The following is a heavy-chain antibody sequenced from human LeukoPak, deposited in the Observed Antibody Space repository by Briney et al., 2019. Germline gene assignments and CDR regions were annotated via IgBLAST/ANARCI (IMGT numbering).Heavy chain of an antibody. J-gene: IGHJ5*02. CDR2: MNPNSGNT. CDR3: ARGPNKSDGGNSGSAWFDP. V-gene: IGHV1-8*01. D-gene: IGHD4-23*01. CDR1: GYTFTTYD. Sequence: GASVKVSCKASGYTFTTYDIKWVRQATGQGLEWMGWMNPNSGNTGYAQKFQGRVTMTRNTSIGTAYMELSSLRSEDTAVYYCARGPNKSDGGNSGSAWFDPWGQGTLVTVSS.